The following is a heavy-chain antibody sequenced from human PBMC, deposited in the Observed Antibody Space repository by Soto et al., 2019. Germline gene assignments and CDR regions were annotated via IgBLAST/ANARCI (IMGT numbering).Heavy chain of an antibody. J-gene: IGHJ5*02. D-gene: IGHD4-17*01. CDR1: GGYISSYY. CDR2: IYYSGST. V-gene: IGHV4-59*08. Sequence: PSETLSLTSTVSGGYISSYYWSWIRQPPGKGLEWIGYIYYSGSTNYNPSLKSRFTISVDTSKNQFSLKLSSVTAADTAVYYCARLDYGDYPSDGWFDPWGQGTLVTVSS. CDR3: ARLDYGDYPSDGWFDP.